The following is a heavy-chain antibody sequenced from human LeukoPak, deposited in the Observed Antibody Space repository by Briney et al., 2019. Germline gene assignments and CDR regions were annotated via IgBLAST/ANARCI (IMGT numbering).Heavy chain of an antibody. D-gene: IGHD3-3*01. J-gene: IGHJ5*02. CDR2: IYYSGST. CDR1: GGSFSGYY. Sequence: SETLSLTCAVYGGSFSGYYWSWIRQPPGKGLEWIGYIYYSGSTNYNPSLKSRVTISVDTSKNQFSLKLSSVTAADTAVYYCARTLRFLGNQRQNWFDPWGQGTLVTVSS. V-gene: IGHV4-59*08. CDR3: ARTLRFLGNQRQNWFDP.